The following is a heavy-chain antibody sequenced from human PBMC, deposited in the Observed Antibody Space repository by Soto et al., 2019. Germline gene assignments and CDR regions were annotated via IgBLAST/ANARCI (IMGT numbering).Heavy chain of an antibody. Sequence: GGSLRLSCAASGFTFSSYGMHWVRQAPGKGLEWVAVISYDGSNKYYADSVKGRFTISRDNSKNTLYLQMNSLRAEDTAVYYCAKYLYYYDSSGYPDYWGQGTLVTVSS. CDR2: ISYDGSNK. D-gene: IGHD3-22*01. V-gene: IGHV3-30*18. CDR1: GFTFSSYG. CDR3: AKYLYYYDSSGYPDY. J-gene: IGHJ4*02.